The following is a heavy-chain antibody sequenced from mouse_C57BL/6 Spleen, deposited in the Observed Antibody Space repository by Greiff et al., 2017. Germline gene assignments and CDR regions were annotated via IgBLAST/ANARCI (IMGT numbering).Heavy chain of an antibody. CDR2: IYPGSGST. CDR3: ARSLLYDYDLAWFAY. D-gene: IGHD2-4*01. V-gene: IGHV1-55*01. Sequence: QVQLKQPGAELVKPGASVKMSCKASGYTFTSYWITWVKQRPGQGLEWIGDIYPGSGSTNYTEKFKSKAPLTVDTSSSTAYMQLSSLTSEDSAVYYCARSLLYDYDLAWFAYWGQGTLVTVSA. J-gene: IGHJ3*01. CDR1: GYTFTSYW.